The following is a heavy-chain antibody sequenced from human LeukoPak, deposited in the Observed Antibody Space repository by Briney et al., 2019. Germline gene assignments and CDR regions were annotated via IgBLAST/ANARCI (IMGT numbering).Heavy chain of an antibody. CDR3: ARTYSHDILTGYVDH. V-gene: IGHV3-23*01. Sequence: GGSLRLSCEGSGFTFSSHGMAWVRQDPGKALDWVSGINGRGDDKYYADSVKGRFTISRDNSKNTLYLQMNSLRTEDTAVYYCARTYSHDILTGYVDHWGQGTLVTVSS. CDR2: INGRGDDK. D-gene: IGHD3-9*01. J-gene: IGHJ4*02. CDR1: GFTFSSHG.